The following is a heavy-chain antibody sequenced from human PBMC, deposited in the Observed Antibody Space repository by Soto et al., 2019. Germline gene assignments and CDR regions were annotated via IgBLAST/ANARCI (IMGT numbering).Heavy chain of an antibody. J-gene: IGHJ6*02. CDR2: IKQDGSEE. CDR1: GFTFSSYW. CDR3: ARDPNIVLVPAALRSYYYHYGMDV. Sequence: PGGSLRLSCAASGFTFSSYWMSWVRQAPGKGLEWVANIKQDGSEEYYVDSVKGRFTISRDNAKNSLYLQMNSLRAEDTAVYYCARDPNIVLVPAALRSYYYHYGMDVWGQGTTVTVSS. V-gene: IGHV3-7*01. D-gene: IGHD2-2*01.